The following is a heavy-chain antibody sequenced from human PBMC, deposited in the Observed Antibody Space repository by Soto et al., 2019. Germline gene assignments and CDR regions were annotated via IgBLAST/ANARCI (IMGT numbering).Heavy chain of an antibody. Sequence: ASVKVSCKASGYTFTTHGISWVRQAPGQGLEWMGWISPYNGKTTYAQKVQGRVTMTTDTSTSTAYMELRGLRSDDTAVYYSARVDDYVWGSFRPWGQGTQVTVSS. J-gene: IGHJ4*02. V-gene: IGHV1-18*04. CDR3: ARVDDYVWGSFRP. CDR2: ISPYNGKT. D-gene: IGHD3-16*02. CDR1: GYTFTTHG.